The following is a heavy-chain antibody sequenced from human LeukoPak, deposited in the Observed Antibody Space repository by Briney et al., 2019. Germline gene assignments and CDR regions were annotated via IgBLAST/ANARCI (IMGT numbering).Heavy chain of an antibody. CDR2: ISGSGTST. CDR3: AKVGGDWSGYYYYGLDV. CDR1: RFTFSSYA. D-gene: IGHD1-26*01. V-gene: IGHV3-23*01. J-gene: IGHJ6*02. Sequence: PGGSLRLSCAASRFTFSSYAMSWVRQAPGKGLEWVSVISGSGTSTYYADSVRGRFTISRDNSKNTLYLQMNSPRAEDTAIYYCAKVGGDWSGYYYYGLDVWGQGTTVTVSS.